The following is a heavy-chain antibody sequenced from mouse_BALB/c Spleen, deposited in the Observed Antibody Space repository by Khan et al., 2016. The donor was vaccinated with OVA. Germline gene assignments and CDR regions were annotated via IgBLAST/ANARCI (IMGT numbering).Heavy chain of an antibody. J-gene: IGHJ3*01. D-gene: IGHD4-1*01. Sequence: EVELVESGGDLVKPGGSLKLSCAASGFTFSSYSMSWVRQTPDKRLEWVASISSGGDYPYYPDSVKGRFTISRDNAKSTLYLQMSDLKSEDTAMYYCADQLTGSFACWGQGTLVTVSA. CDR1: GFTFSSYS. CDR3: ADQLTGSFAC. CDR2: ISSGGDYP. V-gene: IGHV5-6*01.